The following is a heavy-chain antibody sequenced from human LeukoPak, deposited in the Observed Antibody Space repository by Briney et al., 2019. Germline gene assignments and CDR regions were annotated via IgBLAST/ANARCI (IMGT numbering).Heavy chain of an antibody. D-gene: IGHD4/OR15-4a*01. CDR2: IRGSGDST. CDR3: ARRAGAYSHPYDY. CDR1: GFTFSNYG. Sequence: GGTLRLSCAASGFTFSNYGMSWVRQAPGKGLEWVSAIRGSGDSTFYADSVKGRFTISRDNSKNTLYLQMNSLRAEDTAVYYCARRAGAYSHPYDYWGQGTLVTVSS. J-gene: IGHJ4*02. V-gene: IGHV3-23*01.